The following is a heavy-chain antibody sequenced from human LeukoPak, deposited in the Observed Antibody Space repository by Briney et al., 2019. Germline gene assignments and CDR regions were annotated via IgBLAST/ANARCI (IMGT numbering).Heavy chain of an antibody. CDR3: AGVPFGYYDSSGYSFDY. CDR1: GGTFSSYA. V-gene: IGHV1-69*13. D-gene: IGHD3-22*01. Sequence: SVKVSCKASGGTFSSYAIHWVRQAPGQGLEWMGGIIRIFSTTNYAQKFQGRVTISADESTSTAYMELSSLRSEDTAVYYCAGVPFGYYDSSGYSFDYWGQGTLVTVSS. J-gene: IGHJ4*02. CDR2: IIRIFSTT.